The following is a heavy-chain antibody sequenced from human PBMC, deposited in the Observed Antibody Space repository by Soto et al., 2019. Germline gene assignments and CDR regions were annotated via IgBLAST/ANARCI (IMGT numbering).Heavy chain of an antibody. Sequence: EVQLVESGGGLIQPGGSLRLSCAASGFTVSSNYMRWVRQAPGKGLEWVSVLYSGGTTYYADSVRRRFTISRDNSKNTLYLQMTSLRAEDTAVYYCARDQSYDNRGGFDYWGQGTLVTVSS. V-gene: IGHV3-53*01. CDR1: GFTVSSNY. J-gene: IGHJ4*02. CDR3: ARDQSYDNRGGFDY. D-gene: IGHD3-22*01. CDR2: LYSGGTT.